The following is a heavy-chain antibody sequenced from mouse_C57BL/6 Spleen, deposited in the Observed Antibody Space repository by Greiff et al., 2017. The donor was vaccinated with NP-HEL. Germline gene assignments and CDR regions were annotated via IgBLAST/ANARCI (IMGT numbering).Heavy chain of an antibody. CDR1: GYTFTSYW. J-gene: IGHJ2*01. Sequence: QVQLQHPGAELVRPGTSVKLSCKASGYTFTSYWMHWVKQRPGQGLEWIGVIDPSDSYTNYNQKFKGKATLTVDTSSSTAYMQLSSLTSDDSAVYYCARADITTVVAYFDYWGQGTTLTVSS. V-gene: IGHV1-59*01. CDR3: ARADITTVVAYFDY. CDR2: IDPSDSYT. D-gene: IGHD1-1*01.